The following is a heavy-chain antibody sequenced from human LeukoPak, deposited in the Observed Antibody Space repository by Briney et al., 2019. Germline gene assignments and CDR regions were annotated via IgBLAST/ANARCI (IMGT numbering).Heavy chain of an antibody. D-gene: IGHD3-10*01. J-gene: IGHJ4*02. CDR1: GFTFSDYY. CDR2: ISSSSSYT. Sequence: GGSLRLSCAASGFTFSDYYMSWIRQAPGKGLEWVSYISSSSSYTDYADSVKGRFTISRDNAKNSLYLQMNSLRAEDTAVYYCARDYYASGGNDYWGQGTLVTVSS. V-gene: IGHV3-11*05. CDR3: ARDYYASGGNDY.